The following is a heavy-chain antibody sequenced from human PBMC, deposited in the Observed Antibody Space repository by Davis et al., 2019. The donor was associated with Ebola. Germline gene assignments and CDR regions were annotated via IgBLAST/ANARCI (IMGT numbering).Heavy chain of an antibody. CDR2: IYPGDSDT. CDR3: ARLRCGGDCYSDY. Sequence: GGSLTLSCKGSGYSFTSYWIGWVRQMPGKGLEWMGIIYPGDSDTRYSPSFQGQVTIPANKSISTAYLQWSSLKASDTAMYYCARLRCGGDCYSDYWGQGTLVTVSS. D-gene: IGHD2-21*02. J-gene: IGHJ4*02. V-gene: IGHV5-51*01. CDR1: GYSFTSYW.